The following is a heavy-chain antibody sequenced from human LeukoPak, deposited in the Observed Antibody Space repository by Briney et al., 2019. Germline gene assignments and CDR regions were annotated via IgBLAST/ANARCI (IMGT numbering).Heavy chain of an antibody. V-gene: IGHV3-74*01. CDR3: ARDAGGSSNFDY. CDR2: VKTDGSIT. J-gene: IGHJ4*02. CDR1: GFTFSNYW. Sequence: GGSLRLSCVASGFTFSNYWMQWVRQAPGKGLEWVSRVKTDGSITTYADSVKGRFTISRDNAENTLYLQMNSLRVEDTAVYYCARDAGGSSNFDYWGQGTLVTVSS. D-gene: IGHD1-26*01.